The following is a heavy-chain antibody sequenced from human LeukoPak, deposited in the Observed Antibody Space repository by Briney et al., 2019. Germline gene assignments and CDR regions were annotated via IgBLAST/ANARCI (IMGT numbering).Heavy chain of an antibody. CDR1: GYTFTSYG. V-gene: IGHV1-18*01. CDR2: ISASKVNT. J-gene: IGHJ6*02. CDR3: ASFGYCSSTSCHQNYYYYGMDV. Sequence: ASVKVSCKASGYTFTSYGISWVRQAPGQGLEWMGWISASKVNTNNAQKLQGRVTMTTDTSTSTAYMELRSLRSDDTAVYYCASFGYCSSTSCHQNYYYYGMDVWGQGTTVTVSS. D-gene: IGHD2-2*01.